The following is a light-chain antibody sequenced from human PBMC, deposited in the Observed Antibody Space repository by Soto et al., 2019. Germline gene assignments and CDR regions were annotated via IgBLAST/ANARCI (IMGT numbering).Light chain of an antibody. J-gene: IGKJ5*01. CDR2: DAS. V-gene: IGKV3-11*01. CDR1: QSVSSY. CDR3: QQRSNWPPIT. Sequence: EIVLTQSPATLSLSPAERATLSCRGSQSVSSYLAWYQQKPGQAPRLLIYDASNRATGIPARFSGSGSGTDCTLTISSLEPEDFAVYYCQQRSNWPPITFGQGTRLEIK.